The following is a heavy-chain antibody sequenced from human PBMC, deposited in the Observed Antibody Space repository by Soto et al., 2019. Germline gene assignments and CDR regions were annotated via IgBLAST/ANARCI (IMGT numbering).Heavy chain of an antibody. V-gene: IGHV3-23*04. CDR2: IRGSGDNT. J-gene: IGHJ4*02. Sequence: DEQLVESGGDLVQPGGSLRLSCAASGFVFRTNAMSWVRQRPGQGLEWVSVIRGSGDNTYYADSVKGRFSISRDNSKNTLFLQMNGLRAEDTAMYYCASLKIYCRGETCYSGYHDYWGQGTLVTVSS. CDR1: GFVFRTNA. CDR3: ASLKIYCRGETCYSGYHDY. D-gene: IGHD2-15*01.